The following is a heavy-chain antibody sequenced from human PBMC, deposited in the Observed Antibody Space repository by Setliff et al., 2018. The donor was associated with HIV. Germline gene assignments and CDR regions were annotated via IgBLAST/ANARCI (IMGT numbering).Heavy chain of an antibody. CDR3: ARVVAGTGSYYFDS. J-gene: IGHJ4*02. V-gene: IGHV1-18*01. CDR1: GYTFTSYG. CDR2: VSGYNGHT. D-gene: IGHD6-19*01. Sequence: ASVKVSRKASGYTFTSYGISWVRPAPGKGLEWMGWVSGYNGHTNRGQKFQGRVTMTRNTSIRTAYMEQSSLKSEDTAVYYCARVVAGTGSYYFDSWGQGTMVTVSS.